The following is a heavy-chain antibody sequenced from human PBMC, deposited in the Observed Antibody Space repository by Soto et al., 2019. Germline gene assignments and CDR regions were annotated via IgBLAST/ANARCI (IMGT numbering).Heavy chain of an antibody. CDR1: GYSFTSYW. D-gene: IGHD3-22*01. Sequence: PGESLKISCSVSGYSFTSYWINWVRQMPGKGLEWMGRIDPTDSYANYSPSFQGHVTFSVDRSINTAYLQWSSLKAPDTAVYYCARLHSRHGRNSQLDSWGQGRMVTSPQ. CDR2: IDPTDSYA. V-gene: IGHV5-10-1*01. J-gene: IGHJ4*02. CDR3: ARLHSRHGRNSQLDS.